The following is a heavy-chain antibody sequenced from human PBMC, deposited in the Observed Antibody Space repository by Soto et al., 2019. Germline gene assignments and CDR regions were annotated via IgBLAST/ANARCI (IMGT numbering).Heavy chain of an antibody. J-gene: IGHJ6*03. CDR3: ASAVVSKDYMDV. D-gene: IGHD2-15*01. V-gene: IGHV3-74*01. CDR1: GFTFSSYW. CDR2: INSDGSST. Sequence: GGSLRLSCAASGFTFSSYWMHWVRQAPGKGLVWVSRINSDGSSTSYADSVKGRFTISRDNAKNTLYLQMNSLRAEDTAVYYCASAVVSKDYMDVWGKGTTVTVSS.